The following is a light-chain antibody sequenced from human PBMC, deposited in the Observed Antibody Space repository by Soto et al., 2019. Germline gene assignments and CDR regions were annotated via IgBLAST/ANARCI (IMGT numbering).Light chain of an antibody. Sequence: VLSQSPAAVSLSTGERATLSCRASQSVSSYLAWYQQKPGQAPRLLIYDASNRATGIPARFSGSGSGTDFTLTISSLEPEDFAVYYCQQRSNWPPITFGQRTLLAIK. CDR3: QQRSNWPPIT. CDR2: DAS. J-gene: IGKJ5*01. CDR1: QSVSSY. V-gene: IGKV3-11*01.